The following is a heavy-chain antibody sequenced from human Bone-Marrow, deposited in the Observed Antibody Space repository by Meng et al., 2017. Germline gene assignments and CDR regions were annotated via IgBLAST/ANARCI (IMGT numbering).Heavy chain of an antibody. CDR3: ASLYGDSSVWYLDL. D-gene: IGHD4-17*01. CDR2: IYYSGST. CDR1: GGSIRSGNHY. V-gene: IGHV4-31*03. Sequence: QVQLPGAGPGMAKPSQPLSLPCTVSGGSIRSGNHYWSWIRQHPGKGLEYIGYIYYSGSTYYNPSLKSRVIISVDTSKNQFSLRLNSVTAADTAVYYCASLYGDSSVWYLDLWGRGTLVTVSS. J-gene: IGHJ2*01.